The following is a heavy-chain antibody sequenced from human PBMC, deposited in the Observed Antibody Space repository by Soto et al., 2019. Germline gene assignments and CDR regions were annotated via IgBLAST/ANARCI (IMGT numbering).Heavy chain of an antibody. J-gene: IGHJ4*02. Sequence: EVQLVESGGGLVQPGGSLRLSCAASGFTFSSYAMNWVRQAPGKGLERVSYISSSGSTIYYADSVKGRFTISRDNAKNSLYLQMNSLRAEDTAVYYCAGSMYNWNYGESDYWGQGTLVTVSS. CDR2: ISSSGSTI. CDR1: GFTFSSYA. D-gene: IGHD1-7*01. V-gene: IGHV3-48*03. CDR3: AGSMYNWNYGESDY.